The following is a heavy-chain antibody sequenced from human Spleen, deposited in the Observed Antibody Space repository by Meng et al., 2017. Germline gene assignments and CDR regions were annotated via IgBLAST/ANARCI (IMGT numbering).Heavy chain of an antibody. CDR1: GFIFDDYT. J-gene: IGHJ4*02. Sequence: GESLKISCAASGFIFDDYTMRWVRQAPGKGLEWISLITWDSGHTYYADSVKGRFAISRDNSKNSLNLQMNSLRTEDTALYYCVKDKGITVAGLDYWGQGTLVTVSS. V-gene: IGHV3-43*01. CDR3: VKDKGITVAGLDY. CDR2: ITWDSGHT. D-gene: IGHD6-19*01.